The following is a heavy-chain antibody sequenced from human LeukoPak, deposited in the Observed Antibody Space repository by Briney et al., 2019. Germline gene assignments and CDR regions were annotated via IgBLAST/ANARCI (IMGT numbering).Heavy chain of an antibody. J-gene: IGHJ4*02. CDR2: ISDFNGLT. CDR3: ARGLGDCSGGTCPNDY. V-gene: IGHV1-18*04. CDR1: GYTLTDFG. Sequence: ASVKVSCKTSGYTLTDFGLSWVRQAPGQGLEWMGWISDFNGLTKYAQKLQDRVTMTTDASTSTAYMELRSLTSDDTAIYYCARGLGDCSGGTCPNDYWGQGTLVTVSS. D-gene: IGHD2-15*01.